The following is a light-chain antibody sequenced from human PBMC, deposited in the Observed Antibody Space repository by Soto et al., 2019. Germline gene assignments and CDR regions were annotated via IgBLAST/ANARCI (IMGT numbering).Light chain of an antibody. CDR2: SNS. CDR3: AAWDGRVYV. V-gene: IGLV1-44*01. J-gene: IGLJ1*01. Sequence: QSVLTQPPSASGTPGQRVTISCSGSGSNIAFDTVDWYQQLPGAAPKLLIYSNSQRPLGVPVRFSGSKSGTSASLAISGLQSEDEADYYCAAWDGRVYVFGIGTKLTVL. CDR1: GSNIAFDT.